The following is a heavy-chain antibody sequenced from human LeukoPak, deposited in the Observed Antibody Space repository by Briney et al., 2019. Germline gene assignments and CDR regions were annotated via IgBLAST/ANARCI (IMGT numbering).Heavy chain of an antibody. J-gene: IGHJ6*03. Sequence: GGSLRLSCAASGFTFSSYWMHWVRHAPGKGLVWVSRINIDGTTTTYADSVKGRFTISRDNAKNSLYLQMNSLRAEDTAVYYCARDAGWELPYYYMDVWGKGTTVTVSS. CDR2: INIDGTTT. CDR1: GFTFSSYW. CDR3: ARDAGWELPYYYMDV. D-gene: IGHD1-26*01. V-gene: IGHV3-74*01.